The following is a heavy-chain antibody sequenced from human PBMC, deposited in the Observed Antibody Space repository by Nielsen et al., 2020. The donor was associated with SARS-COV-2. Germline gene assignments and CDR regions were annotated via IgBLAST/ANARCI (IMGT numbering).Heavy chain of an antibody. D-gene: IGHD3-10*01. CDR1: GFTFSTYA. CDR2: IVGSGGST. CDR3: AKDRSTMVRGVMSRRYFDY. Sequence: GESLKISCAASGFTFSTYAMSWVRQAPGKGLEWVSGIVGSGGSTYYADSVTGRFAISRDNARNTVYLQMNSLRAEDTAVYYCAKDRSTMVRGVMSRRYFDYWGQGTLVTVSS. V-gene: IGHV3-23*01. J-gene: IGHJ4*02.